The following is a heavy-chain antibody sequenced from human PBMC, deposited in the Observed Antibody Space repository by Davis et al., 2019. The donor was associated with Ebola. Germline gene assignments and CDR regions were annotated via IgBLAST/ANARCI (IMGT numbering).Heavy chain of an antibody. J-gene: IGHJ5*02. Sequence: AASVKVSCKASGGTFSSYAISWVRQAPGQGLEWMGGIIPIFGTANYAQKFQGRVTITADKSTSTAYMELSSLRSEDRAVYYCARRGYDGYNYQNWFDPWGQGTLVTVSS. CDR2: IIPIFGTA. CDR3: ARRGYDGYNYQNWFDP. D-gene: IGHD5-24*01. CDR1: GGTFSSYA. V-gene: IGHV1-69*06.